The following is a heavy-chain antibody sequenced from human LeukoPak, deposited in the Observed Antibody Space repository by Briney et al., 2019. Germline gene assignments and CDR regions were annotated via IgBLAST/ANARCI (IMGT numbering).Heavy chain of an antibody. Sequence: ASVKVSCKASGYTFTAYYLHWVRQAPGQGREWMGWMNPNSGDTNYAQKFQGRVTMTRDTSITTAYMELSGLTSDDTAMYYCARDRMGDCATTSCYLAFWGQGALVTVSS. CDR2: MNPNSGDT. D-gene: IGHD2-2*01. V-gene: IGHV1-2*02. CDR1: GYTFTAYY. J-gene: IGHJ4*02. CDR3: ARDRMGDCATTSCYLAF.